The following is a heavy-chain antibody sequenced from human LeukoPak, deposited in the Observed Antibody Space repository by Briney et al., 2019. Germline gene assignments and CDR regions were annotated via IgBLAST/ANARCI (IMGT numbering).Heavy chain of an antibody. V-gene: IGHV1-2*02. J-gene: IGHJ4*02. D-gene: IGHD1-26*01. Sequence: ASVKVSCKASGYTFTDYYIHWVRQAPGQGLEWMGWINPNSGDTKSAQKLQGRLTMTRDTSITTAYMDLSRLTSDDTAVYYCTKDDIVGARDFDYWGQGTLVTVSS. CDR2: INPNSGDT. CDR3: TKDDIVGARDFDY. CDR1: GYTFTDYY.